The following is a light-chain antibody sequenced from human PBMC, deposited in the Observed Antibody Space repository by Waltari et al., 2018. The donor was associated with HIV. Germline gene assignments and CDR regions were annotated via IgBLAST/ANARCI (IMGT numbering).Light chain of an antibody. CDR2: EVS. V-gene: IGLV2-14*01. CDR1: SRAVGGYNY. J-gene: IGLJ2*01. Sequence: QSALTQPASVSGSPGQSITISCTGTSRAVGGYNYVSWYQQHPGKAPKLMIYEVSNRPSGVSNRFSGSKSGNTASLTISGLQAEDEADYYCSSYTSSSTLVVFGGGTKLTVL. CDR3: SSYTSSSTLVV.